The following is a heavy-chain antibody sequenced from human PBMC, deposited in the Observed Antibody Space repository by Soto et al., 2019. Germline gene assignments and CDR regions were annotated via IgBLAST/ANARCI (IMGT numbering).Heavy chain of an antibody. J-gene: IGHJ5*02. CDR1: GGTFSNYA. D-gene: IGHD3-3*01. CDR3: ARGGFWNGYYSWFDP. V-gene: IGHV1-69*11. CDR2: IIPPLGTT. Sequence: QVQLVQSGAEVKNPGSSVRVSCKASGGTFSNYAISWVRQAPGQGLEWMGGIIPPLGTTNYAQKFQGRVTITADESTRTAYMGLSSLRSEDTAVYYCARGGFWNGYYSWFDPWGQGTLVTVSS.